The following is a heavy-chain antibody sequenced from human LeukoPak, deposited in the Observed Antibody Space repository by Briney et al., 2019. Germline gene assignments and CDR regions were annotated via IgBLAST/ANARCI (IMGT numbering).Heavy chain of an antibody. Sequence: SVKVSCKASGGTFSSYAISWVRQAPGRGLEWMGRIIPIFGTANYAQKFQGRVTITTDESTSTAYMELSSLRSEDTAVYYCARDRWDSSSWYGNFDYWGQGTLVTVSS. J-gene: IGHJ4*02. D-gene: IGHD6-13*01. CDR2: IIPIFGTA. V-gene: IGHV1-69*05. CDR1: GGTFSSYA. CDR3: ARDRWDSSSWYGNFDY.